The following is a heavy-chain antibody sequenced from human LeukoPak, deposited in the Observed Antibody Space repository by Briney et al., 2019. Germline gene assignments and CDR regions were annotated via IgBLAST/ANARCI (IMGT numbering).Heavy chain of an antibody. J-gene: IGHJ6*02. CDR1: GGSISTYY. CDR3: ARAAGYYDSSGLDGMDV. Sequence: SETLSLTCTVSGGSISTYYWNWIRQPPGKGLEWIGYIYYSGSTNYNPSLKSRVTISVDTSKNQFSLKLSSVTAADTAVYYCARAAGYYDSSGLDGMDVWGQGTTVTVSS. D-gene: IGHD3-22*01. CDR2: IYYSGST. V-gene: IGHV4-59*01.